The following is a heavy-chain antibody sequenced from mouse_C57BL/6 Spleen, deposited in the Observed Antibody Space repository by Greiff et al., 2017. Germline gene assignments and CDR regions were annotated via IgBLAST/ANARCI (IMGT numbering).Heavy chain of an antibody. CDR3: AVYYYGSWFAY. Sequence: VQLQQPGAELVRPGSSVKLSCKASGYTFTSYWMHWVKQRPIQGLEWIGNIDPSDSETHYNQKFKDKATLTVDKSSSTAYMQLSSLTSEDSAVYYCAVYYYGSWFAYWGQGTLVNVSA. CDR2: IDPSDSET. D-gene: IGHD1-1*01. V-gene: IGHV1-52*01. CDR1: GYTFTSYW. J-gene: IGHJ3*01.